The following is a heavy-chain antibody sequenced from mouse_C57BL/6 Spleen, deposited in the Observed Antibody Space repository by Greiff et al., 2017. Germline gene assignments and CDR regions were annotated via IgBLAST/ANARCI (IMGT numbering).Heavy chain of an antibody. CDR2: IDPSGGYT. J-gene: IGHJ1*03. Sequence: VQLQQPGAELAKPGASVKLSCKASGYTFTSYWMQWVKQRPGQGLEWIGEIDPSGGYTNYNQKFKGKATLTVDTSSSTAYMQLSSLTSEDSAVYYCARAKWDGWYFDDWGKGTTVTVSS. CDR3: ARAKWDGWYFDD. D-gene: IGHD4-1*01. V-gene: IGHV1-50*01. CDR1: GYTFTSYW.